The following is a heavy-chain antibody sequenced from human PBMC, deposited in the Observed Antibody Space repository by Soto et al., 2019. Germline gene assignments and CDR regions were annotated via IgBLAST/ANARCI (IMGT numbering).Heavy chain of an antibody. D-gene: IGHD3-10*01. J-gene: IGHJ4*02. CDR3: GVGGVFYRSGRYYGNFDY. CDR1: GGSISSGGYY. CDR2: IYYSGST. V-gene: IGHV4-31*03. Sequence: QVQLQESGPGLVKPSRTLALTCTVSGGSISSGGYYWSWIRQHPGKGLEWIGYIYYSGSTYYNPSLKSRVTLSRHTSDGQFSVKVRSVAAAYTAGYYCGVGGVFYRSGRYYGNFDYWGQGTLVTVSS.